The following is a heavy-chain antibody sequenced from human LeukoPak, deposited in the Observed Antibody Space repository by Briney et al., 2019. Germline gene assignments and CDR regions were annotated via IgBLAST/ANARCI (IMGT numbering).Heavy chain of an antibody. CDR1: GFTFSSYA. Sequence: GGSLRLSCAASGFTFSSYAMHWVRQAPGKGLEWVAVISYDGSNKYYADSVKGRFTISRDNSKNTLYLQVNSLRAEDTAVYFCAKLTFDYWGQGTLVTVSS. CDR3: AKLTFDY. J-gene: IGHJ4*02. V-gene: IGHV3-30-3*02. CDR2: ISYDGSNK.